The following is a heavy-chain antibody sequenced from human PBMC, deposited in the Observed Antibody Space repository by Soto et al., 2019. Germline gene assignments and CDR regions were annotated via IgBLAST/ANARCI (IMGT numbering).Heavy chain of an antibody. J-gene: IGHJ3*02. CDR2: IYHSGST. Sequence: SETLSLTCAVSGGSISSGGYSWSWIRQPPGKGLEWIGYIYHSGSTYYNPSLKSRVTISVDTSKNQFSLKLSSVTAADTAVYYCARGHKVDAFDIWGQGTMVTVSS. CDR1: GGSISSGGYS. V-gene: IGHV4-30-2*01. CDR3: ARGHKVDAFDI.